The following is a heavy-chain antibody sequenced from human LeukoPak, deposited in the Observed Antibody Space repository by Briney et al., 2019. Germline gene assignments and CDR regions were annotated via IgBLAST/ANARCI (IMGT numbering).Heavy chain of an antibody. J-gene: IGHJ6*02. D-gene: IGHD2-15*01. CDR3: AKDQNCSGGSCYYNYYGMDG. Sequence: GGSLRLSCAASGFTFSSYAMSWVRQAPGKGLERVSAISGSGGSTYYADSVKGRFTISRDNSKNTLYLQMNSLRAEDTVVYYCAKDQNCSGGSCYYNYYGMDGWGQGTTVTVSS. CDR1: GFTFSSYA. V-gene: IGHV3-23*01. CDR2: ISGSGGST.